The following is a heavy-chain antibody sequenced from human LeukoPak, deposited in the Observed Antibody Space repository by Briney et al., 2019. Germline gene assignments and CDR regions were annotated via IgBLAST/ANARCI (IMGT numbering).Heavy chain of an antibody. D-gene: IGHD3-22*01. CDR2: INHSGST. V-gene: IGHV4-34*01. CDR3: ARGWGYFAQRPTGFDY. Sequence: SETLSLTCAVYGGSFSGYYWSWIRQPPGKGLEWIGEINHSGSTNYNPSLKSRVTISVDTSKNQFSLRLSSVTAADTAVYYCARGWGYFAQRPTGFDYWGQGTLVTVSS. J-gene: IGHJ4*02. CDR1: GGSFSGYY.